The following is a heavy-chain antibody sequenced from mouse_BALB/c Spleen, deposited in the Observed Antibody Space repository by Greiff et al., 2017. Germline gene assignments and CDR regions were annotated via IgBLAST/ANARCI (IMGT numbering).Heavy chain of an antibody. CDR1: GFTFSSYA. CDR2: ISSGGSYT. V-gene: IGHV5-9-3*01. J-gene: IGHJ4*01. D-gene: IGHD2-1*01. Sequence: EVHLVESGGGLVKPGGSLKLSCAASGFTFSSYAMSWVRQTPEKRLEWVATISSGGSYTYYPDSVKGRFTISRDNAKNTLYLQMSSLRSEDTAMYYCARHGNDAMDYWGQGTSVTVSS. CDR3: ARHGNDAMDY.